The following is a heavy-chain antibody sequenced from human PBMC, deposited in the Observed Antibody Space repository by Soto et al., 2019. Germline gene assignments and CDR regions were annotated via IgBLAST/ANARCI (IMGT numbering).Heavy chain of an antibody. CDR2: ISYDGNNK. Sequence: GGSLRLSCAASGFTFSSYGMHWVRQAPGKGLEWVAVISYDGNNKYYADSVKGRFTISRDNSKNTLYLQMNSLRPEDTAVYYCARVGATGAGSHFYYAMDVWGQGTTVTGSS. V-gene: IGHV3-30*03. CDR3: ARVGATGAGSHFYYAMDV. D-gene: IGHD1-1*01. J-gene: IGHJ6*02. CDR1: GFTFSSYG.